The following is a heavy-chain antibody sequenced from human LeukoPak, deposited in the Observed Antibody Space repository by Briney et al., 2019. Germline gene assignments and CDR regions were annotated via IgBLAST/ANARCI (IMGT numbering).Heavy chain of an antibody. Sequence: PGGSLRLSCAASGFTFSSYGMHWVRQAPGKGLEWVAVIWYDGSNKYYADSVKGRFTISRDNSKNTLYLQMNSLRAEDTAVYYCARGNYYDFWSGYSTTPILELFDYWGQGTLVTVSS. V-gene: IGHV3-33*01. CDR1: GFTFSSYG. D-gene: IGHD3-3*01. J-gene: IGHJ4*02. CDR2: IWYDGSNK. CDR3: ARGNYYDFWSGYSTTPILELFDY.